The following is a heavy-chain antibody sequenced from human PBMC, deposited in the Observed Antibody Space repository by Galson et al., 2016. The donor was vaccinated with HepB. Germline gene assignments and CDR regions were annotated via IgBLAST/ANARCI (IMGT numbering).Heavy chain of an antibody. V-gene: IGHV3-33*01. CDR2: IWYDGSNK. J-gene: IGHJ6*02. CDR3: ARDGSLGPTVTTGGHGMDV. CDR1: GFTFRSYG. D-gene: IGHD4-17*01. Sequence: SLRLSCAASGFTFRSYGMHWVRQAPGKGLEWVAVIWYDGSNKYYADSVKGRFTISRDNSKSTLYLQMNSLRAEDTAVYYCARDGSLGPTVTTGGHGMDVWGQGTTVPVSS.